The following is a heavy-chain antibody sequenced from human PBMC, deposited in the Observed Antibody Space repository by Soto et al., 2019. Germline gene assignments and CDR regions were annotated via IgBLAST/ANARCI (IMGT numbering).Heavy chain of an antibody. J-gene: IGHJ4*02. CDR3: ASQHYYDSSGYYVVY. V-gene: IGHV4-59*08. Sequence: PLETLSLTCPVSGGSISSYYWSWIRQPPGKGLEWIGYIYYSGSTNYNPSLKSRVTISVDTSKNQFSLKLNSMTAADTAVYYCASQHYYDSSGYYVVYWGQGTLVTVSS. CDR2: IYYSGST. CDR1: GGSISSYY. D-gene: IGHD3-22*01.